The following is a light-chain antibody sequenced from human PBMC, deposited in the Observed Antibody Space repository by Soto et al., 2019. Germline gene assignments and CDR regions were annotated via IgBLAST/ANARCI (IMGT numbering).Light chain of an antibody. CDR2: GAS. CDR1: QSVSSSY. J-gene: IGKJ5*01. Sequence: EIVLTQSPGTLSLSPGERATLSCRASQSVSSSYLAWYQQKPGQDPRLLIYGASSRATGIPDRFSGSGSGTDFTLTISRLEPEDFAVYYCQQYNNWITFGQGTRLEIK. V-gene: IGKV3-20*01. CDR3: QQYNNWIT.